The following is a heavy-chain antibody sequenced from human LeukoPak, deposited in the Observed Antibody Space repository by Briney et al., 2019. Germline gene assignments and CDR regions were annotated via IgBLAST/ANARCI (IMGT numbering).Heavy chain of an antibody. CDR2: IRYDGSNK. D-gene: IGHD3-10*01. Sequence: GGSLRLSCAASGFTLSSYGMHWVRQAPGKGLEWVAFIRYDGSNKYYADSVKGRFTISRDNSKNTLYLQMNSLRAEDTAVYYCAKDAGYYYGSGSYSGGRYYYMDVWGKGTTVTISS. J-gene: IGHJ6*03. CDR1: GFTLSSYG. V-gene: IGHV3-30*02. CDR3: AKDAGYYYGSGSYSGGRYYYMDV.